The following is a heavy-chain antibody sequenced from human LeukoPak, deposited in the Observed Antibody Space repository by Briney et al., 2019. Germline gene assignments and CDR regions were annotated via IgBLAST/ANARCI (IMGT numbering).Heavy chain of an antibody. D-gene: IGHD2-21*02. CDR3: ARAGVTHAIDY. V-gene: IGHV1-46*01. J-gene: IGHJ4*02. CDR2: INPSGGST. Sequence: ASVKVSCKASGYTFTSYYMHWLRQAPGQGLEWMGIINPSGGSTSYAQKFQGRVTMTRDTSTSTVYMELSSLRSEDTAVYYCARAGVTHAIDYWGQGTLVTVSS. CDR1: GYTFTSYY.